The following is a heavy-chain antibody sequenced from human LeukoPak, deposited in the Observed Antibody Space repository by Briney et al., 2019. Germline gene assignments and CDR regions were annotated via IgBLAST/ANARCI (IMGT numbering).Heavy chain of an antibody. CDR1: GFTFSSYA. J-gene: IGHJ4*02. D-gene: IGHD6-6*01. CDR3: ARGGRHIAAIDY. Sequence: GGSLRLSCAASGFTFSSYAMHWVRQAPGKGLEWVAVISYDGSNKYYADSVKGRFTISRDNSKNTLYLQMNSLRAEDTAVYYCARGGRHIAAIDYWGQGTLVTVSS. CDR2: ISYDGSNK. V-gene: IGHV3-30-3*01.